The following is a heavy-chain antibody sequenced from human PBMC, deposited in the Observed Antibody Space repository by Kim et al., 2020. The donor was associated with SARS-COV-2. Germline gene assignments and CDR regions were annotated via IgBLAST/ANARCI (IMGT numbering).Heavy chain of an antibody. CDR2: ISSSSSYI. J-gene: IGHJ4*02. Sequence: GGSLRLSCAASGFTFSSYSMNWVRQAPGKGLEWVSSISSSSSYIYYADSVKGRFTISRDNAKNSLYLQMNSLRAEDTAVYYCARDYYGSGSYPTSDYWGQGTLVTVSS. V-gene: IGHV3-21*01. CDR3: ARDYYGSGSYPTSDY. D-gene: IGHD3-10*01. CDR1: GFTFSSYS.